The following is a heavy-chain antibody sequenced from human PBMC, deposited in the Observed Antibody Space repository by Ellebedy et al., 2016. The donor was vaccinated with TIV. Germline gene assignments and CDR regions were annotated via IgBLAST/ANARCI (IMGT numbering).Heavy chain of an antibody. D-gene: IGHD2-15*01. CDR2: IYYSGRT. CDR3: ARVVWQLPVSYAFDI. CDR1: GGSISSYY. V-gene: IGHV4-59*01. J-gene: IGHJ3*02. Sequence: MPSETLSLTCTVSGGSISSYYWSWIRQPPGKGLEWIGYIYYSGRTNYNPSLKSRVTISVDTSKNQFSLKLSSVTAADTAVYYCARVVWQLPVSYAFDIWGQGTMVTVSS.